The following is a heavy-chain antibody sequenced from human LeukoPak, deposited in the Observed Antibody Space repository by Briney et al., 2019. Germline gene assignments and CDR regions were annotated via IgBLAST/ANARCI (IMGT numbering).Heavy chain of an antibody. D-gene: IGHD5-18*01. V-gene: IGHV6-1*01. CDR2: TYYRSKWYN. J-gene: IGHJ4*02. CDR1: GDSVSSNSAA. CDR3: AREPMDTAMVRYFDY. Sequence: SQTLSLTCAISGDSVSSNSAAWNCIRQSPSRSLEWLGRTYYRSKWYNDYAVSVKSRITINPDTSKNQFSLQLNSVTPEDTAVYYCAREPMDTAMVRYFDYWGQGTLVTVSS.